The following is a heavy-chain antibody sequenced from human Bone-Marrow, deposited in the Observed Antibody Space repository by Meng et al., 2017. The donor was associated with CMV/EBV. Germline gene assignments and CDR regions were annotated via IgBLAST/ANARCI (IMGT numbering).Heavy chain of an antibody. V-gene: IGHV3-30-3*01. CDR2: IAYDSSNK. CDR3: ARDGWLRAWGHWFDP. Sequence: GESLKISCADSGFTFRSYAMHWVRQAPGKGLEWVAVIAYDSSNKYYADSVKGRFTISRDNSKNTLYLQMNSLRAEDTAVYYCARDGWLRAWGHWFDPWGQGTLVTVSS. CDR1: GFTFRSYA. J-gene: IGHJ5*02. D-gene: IGHD5-12*01.